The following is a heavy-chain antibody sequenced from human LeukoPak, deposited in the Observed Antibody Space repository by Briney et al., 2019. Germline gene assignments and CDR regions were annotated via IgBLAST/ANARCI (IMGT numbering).Heavy chain of an antibody. J-gene: IGHJ4*02. V-gene: IGHV3-7*01. D-gene: IGHD1-1*01. CDR3: ARGGTWRSFDY. CDR1: GFTFSTYW. Sequence: PGGSLRLSCAASGFTFSTYWMNWVRQAPGKGLEWVAYIREDGSHKNYVDSVKGRFTISRDNAKNSLSLQLNSLRAEDTAVYFCARGGTWRSFDYWGQGTLVSVSS. CDR2: IREDGSHK.